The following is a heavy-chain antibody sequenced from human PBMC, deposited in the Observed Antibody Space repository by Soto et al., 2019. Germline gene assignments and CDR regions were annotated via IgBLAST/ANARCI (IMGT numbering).Heavy chain of an antibody. D-gene: IGHD6-19*01. CDR2: ISGSGGST. J-gene: IGHJ6*02. CDR3: AKWVAVAEDYYYGMDV. CDR1: GFTFSSYA. Sequence: GGSLRLFCAASGFTFSSYAMSWVRQAPGKGLEWVSAISGSGGSTYYADSVKGRFTISRDNSKNTLYLQMNSLRAEDTAVYYCAKWVAVAEDYYYGMDVWGQGATVTVSS. V-gene: IGHV3-23*01.